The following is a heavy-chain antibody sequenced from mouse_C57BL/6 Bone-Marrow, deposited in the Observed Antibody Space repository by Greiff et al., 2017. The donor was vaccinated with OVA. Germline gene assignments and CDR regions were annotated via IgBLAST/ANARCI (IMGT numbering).Heavy chain of an antibody. D-gene: IGHD2-12*01. Sequence: QVQLQQPGAELVKPGASVKMSCKASGYTFTSYWITWVKQRPGQGLEWIGDIYPGSGSTNYHEKFKSKATLTVDTSSRTAYMQLSSLTSEDSAVYYCARPYYSYWYFDVWGTGTTVTVSS. CDR1: GYTFTSYW. J-gene: IGHJ1*03. V-gene: IGHV1-55*01. CDR3: ARPYYSYWYFDV. CDR2: IYPGSGST.